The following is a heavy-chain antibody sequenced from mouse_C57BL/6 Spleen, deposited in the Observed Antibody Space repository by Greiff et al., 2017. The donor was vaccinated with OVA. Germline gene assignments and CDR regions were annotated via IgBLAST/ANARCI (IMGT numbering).Heavy chain of an antibody. CDR2: INPSSGYT. V-gene: IGHV1-4*01. Sequence: QVQLKQSGAELARPGASVKMSCKASGYTFTSYTMHWVKQRPGQGLEWIGYINPSSGYTKYNQKFKDKATLTADKSSSTAYMQLSSLTSEDSAVYYCARSGATPTWYVDVWGTGTTVTVSS. CDR1: GYTFTSYT. D-gene: IGHD3-1*01. J-gene: IGHJ1*03. CDR3: ARSGATPTWYVDV.